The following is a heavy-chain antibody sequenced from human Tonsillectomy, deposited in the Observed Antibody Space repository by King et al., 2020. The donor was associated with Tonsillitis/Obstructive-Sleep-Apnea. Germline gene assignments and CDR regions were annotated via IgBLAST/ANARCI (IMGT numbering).Heavy chain of an antibody. CDR2: IKSKTEGGTT. Sequence: VQLVESGGGLVKPGGSLRLSCAASGFTFSNAWMSWVRQAPGKGLEWVGRIKSKTEGGTTDYAAPVKGRFTISRDDSKNTLYLQMHSLKTEDTAMYYCTTPWFGEFSGAFAIWGQGTIVTVSS. V-gene: IGHV3-15*01. CDR1: GFTFSNAW. J-gene: IGHJ3*02. D-gene: IGHD3-10*01. CDR3: TTPWFGEFSGAFAI.